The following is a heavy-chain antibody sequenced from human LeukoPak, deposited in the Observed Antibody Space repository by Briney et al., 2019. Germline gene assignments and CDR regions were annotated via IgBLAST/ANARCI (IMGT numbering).Heavy chain of an antibody. CDR2: ISYDGSNK. CDR1: GFTFSSYA. D-gene: IGHD3-22*01. CDR3: ARAPTYYYDSSEYYYGMDV. Sequence: PGGSLRLSCAASGFTFSSYAMHWVRQAPGKGLEWVAVISYDGSNKYYADSVKGRFTISRDNAKNSLYLQMNSLRDEDTAVYYCARAPTYYYDSSEYYYGMDVWGQGTTVTVSS. J-gene: IGHJ6*02. V-gene: IGHV3-30-3*01.